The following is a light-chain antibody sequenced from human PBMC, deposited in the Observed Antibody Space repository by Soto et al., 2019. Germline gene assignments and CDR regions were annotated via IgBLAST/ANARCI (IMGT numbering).Light chain of an antibody. CDR2: DTS. CDR1: TGAVTSGHY. Sequence: QAVVTQEPSLTVSPGGTVTLTCGSNTGAVTSGHYPYWFQQKPGQAPRTLIYDTSNTHSWTPARFSGSLLGGKAVLTLSGAQPEDEADYYCLLSYSGARVFGGGTKVTVL. J-gene: IGLJ2*01. V-gene: IGLV7-46*01. CDR3: LLSYSGARV.